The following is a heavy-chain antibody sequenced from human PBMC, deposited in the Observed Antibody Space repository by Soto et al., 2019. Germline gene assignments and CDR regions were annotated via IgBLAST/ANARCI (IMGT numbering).Heavy chain of an antibody. CDR3: VRQVTYDLLAPPCLLDK. CDR1: GGSISNTDHF. CDR2: IYYTGTT. Sequence: QLQLRESGPGLVKPSETLSLTCTVSGGSISNTDHFCGWIRQPPGKGLEWIGSIYYTGTTYYSPSLKSRVTMSVDTSKNKFSLNLSSVTAADVAVYYCVRQVTYDLLAPPCLLDKWGQGSQVIVSS. D-gene: IGHD3-9*01. J-gene: IGHJ4*02. V-gene: IGHV4-39*01.